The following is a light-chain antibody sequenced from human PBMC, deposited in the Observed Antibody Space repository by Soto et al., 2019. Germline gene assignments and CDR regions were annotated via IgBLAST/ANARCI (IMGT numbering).Light chain of an antibody. CDR2: AAS. Sequence: IQMTQSPSSLSASVGDRVTITCQASQDIRNDLGWYQQKPGKAPKLLIYAASNLQSGVPSRFSGSGSGTHFTLIISSLQPEDVATYYCLQNFLYPWTFGQGTKVEVK. CDR1: QDIRND. CDR3: LQNFLYPWT. J-gene: IGKJ1*01. V-gene: IGKV1-6*01.